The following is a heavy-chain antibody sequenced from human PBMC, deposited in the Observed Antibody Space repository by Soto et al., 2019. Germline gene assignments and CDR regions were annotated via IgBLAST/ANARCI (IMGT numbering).Heavy chain of an antibody. Sequence: EVQLVQSGAEVKKPGESLTISCKGSGYTFTNNWITWVRQLPGKGLEWMGRINPSDSNLNYSPSFQGHVTISVDKSITTAYLQWGSLKASDTAIYYCAREHGWVDYWGQGTLLTVSS. J-gene: IGHJ4*02. V-gene: IGHV5-10-1*01. CDR2: INPSDSNL. D-gene: IGHD6-19*01. CDR1: GYTFTNNW. CDR3: AREHGWVDY.